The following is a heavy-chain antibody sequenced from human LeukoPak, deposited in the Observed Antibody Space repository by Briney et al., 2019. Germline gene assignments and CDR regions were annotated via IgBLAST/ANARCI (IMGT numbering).Heavy chain of an antibody. J-gene: IGHJ4*02. CDR3: AKDIGVVVTAEPPGSELDY. Sequence: GGSLGLSCAASGFTFSSYAMSWVRQAPGKGLEWVSAISGSGGSTYYADSVKGRFTISRDNSKNTLYLQMNSLRAEDTAVYYCAKDIGVVVTAEPPGSELDYWGQGTLVTVSS. CDR2: ISGSGGST. CDR1: GFTFSSYA. D-gene: IGHD2-21*02. V-gene: IGHV3-23*01.